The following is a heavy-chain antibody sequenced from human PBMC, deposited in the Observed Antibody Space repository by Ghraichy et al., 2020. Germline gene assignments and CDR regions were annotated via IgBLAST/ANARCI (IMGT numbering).Heavy chain of an antibody. D-gene: IGHD6-6*01. J-gene: IGHJ6*03. Sequence: SVKVSCKASGGTFSSYAISWVRQAPGQGLEWMGGIIPIFGTANYAQKFQGRVTITADESTSTAYMELSSLRSEDTAVYYCAREGIAARLSYYYYMDVWGKGTTVTVSS. CDR1: GGTFSSYA. CDR2: IIPIFGTA. CDR3: AREGIAARLSYYYYMDV. V-gene: IGHV1-69*13.